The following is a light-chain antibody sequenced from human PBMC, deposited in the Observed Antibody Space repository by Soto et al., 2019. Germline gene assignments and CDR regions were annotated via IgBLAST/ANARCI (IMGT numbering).Light chain of an antibody. J-gene: IGKJ1*01. CDR2: YAS. V-gene: IGKV3-15*01. Sequence: EILMTQSPATLSVSPGESATLSCRASLSVSSNLAWYQQKPGQAPRLLIYYASSRASGIPDRFSGSGSETEFTLTISRLQSEDFAVYYCQQYNDWPRTFGQGTKVDIK. CDR1: LSVSSN. CDR3: QQYNDWPRT.